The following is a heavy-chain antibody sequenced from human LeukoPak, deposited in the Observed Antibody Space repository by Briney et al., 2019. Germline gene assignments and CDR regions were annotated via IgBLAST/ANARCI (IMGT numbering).Heavy chain of an antibody. CDR2: ISGDGTIT. Sequence: PGGSLRLSCSASGFTFSTYPMHWVRQAPGRGLVWVSRISGDGTITSYADSVKGRFTISRDNAKNTVYLQMNSLRVEDTAVYYCVRWREIFDYWGQGTLVTVSS. D-gene: IGHD3-3*01. V-gene: IGHV3-74*01. CDR1: GFTFSTYP. CDR3: VRWREIFDY. J-gene: IGHJ4*02.